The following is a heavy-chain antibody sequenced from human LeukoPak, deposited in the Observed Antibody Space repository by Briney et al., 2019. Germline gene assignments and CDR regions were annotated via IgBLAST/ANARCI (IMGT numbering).Heavy chain of an antibody. CDR3: ARDPDHSSGFNWFDP. V-gene: IGHV1-18*01. CDR1: GYTFTSYG. J-gene: IGHJ5*02. Sequence: GASVKVSCKASGYTFTSYGISWVRQAPGQGLEWMGWTSAYNGNTNYAQKLQGRVTMTTDTSTSTAYMELRSLRSDDTAVYYCARDPDHSSGFNWFDPWGQGTLVTVSS. CDR2: TSAYNGNT. D-gene: IGHD6-19*01.